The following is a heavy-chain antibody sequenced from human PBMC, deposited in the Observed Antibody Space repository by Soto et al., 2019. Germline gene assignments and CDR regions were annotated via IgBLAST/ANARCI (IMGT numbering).Heavy chain of an antibody. J-gene: IGHJ3*02. D-gene: IGHD3-22*01. CDR2: ISYDGSNK. CDR1: GFTFSSYA. V-gene: IGHV3-30-3*01. Sequence: QVQLVESGGGVVQPGRSLRLCCAASGFTFSSYAMHWVRQAPGKGLEWVAVISYDGSNKYYADSVKGRFTISRDNSKNTLYLQMTSLRAEDTAVYYCARGGELYYYDSSCSAQGAFDIWGQGTMVTVSS. CDR3: ARGGELYYYDSSCSAQGAFDI.